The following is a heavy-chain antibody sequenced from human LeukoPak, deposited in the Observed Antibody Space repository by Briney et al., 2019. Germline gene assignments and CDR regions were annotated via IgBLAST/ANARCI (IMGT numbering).Heavy chain of an antibody. CDR2: ISGSGGST. J-gene: IGHJ4*02. V-gene: IGHV3-23*01. CDR3: AKEYDFWSGYPSDY. D-gene: IGHD3-3*01. CDR1: GFTFSSYA. Sequence: PRGSLRLSCAASGFTFSSYAMSWVRQAPGKGLEWVSAISGSGGSTYYADSVKGRFTISRDNSKNTLYLQMNSLRAEDTAVYYCAKEYDFWSGYPSDYWGQGTLVTVSS.